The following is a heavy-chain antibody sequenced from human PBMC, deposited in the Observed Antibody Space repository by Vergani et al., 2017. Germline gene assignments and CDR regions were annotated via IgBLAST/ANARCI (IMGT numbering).Heavy chain of an antibody. V-gene: IGHV4-59*01. J-gene: IGHJ4*02. CDR2: IYYSGST. CDR3: SRAYYYILSGYDD. D-gene: IGHD3-9*01. Sequence: QVQLQESGPGLVKPSETLSLTCTVSGCSISSYYWSWIRQPPGKGLEWIGYIYYSGSTNYNPSLKSRVTISVDTSKNQFSLKLSSVTAADTAVYYCSRAYYYILSGYDDWGQGTLVTVSS. CDR1: GCSISSYY.